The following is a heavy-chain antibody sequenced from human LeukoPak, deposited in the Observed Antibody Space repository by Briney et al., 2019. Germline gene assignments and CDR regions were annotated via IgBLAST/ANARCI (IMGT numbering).Heavy chain of an antibody. CDR2: IKQDGSEK. D-gene: IGHD6-19*01. Sequence: GGSLRLSCAASGYTFSSYWMSWVRQAPGKGLEWVANIKQDGSEKYYVDSVKGRFTISRDNAKNSLYLQMNSLRAEDTAVYYCARDRAHYSSGWYDWGQGTLVTVSS. V-gene: IGHV3-7*01. CDR3: ARDRAHYSSGWYD. CDR1: GYTFSSYW. J-gene: IGHJ4*02.